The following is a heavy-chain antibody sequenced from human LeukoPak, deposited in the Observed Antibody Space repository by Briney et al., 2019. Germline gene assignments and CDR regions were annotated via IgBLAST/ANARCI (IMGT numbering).Heavy chain of an antibody. V-gene: IGHV4-39*01. Sequence: PSETLSLTCTVSGGSIRGSSYYWGWIRQPPGKGLECIGSIHYSGITYYNPSLKSRVNISVDTSKNQFSLRVSSVTAADTAVYYCATDLGGYSGYDFASFDYWGQGTLVTVSS. CDR3: ATDLGGYSGYDFASFDY. D-gene: IGHD5-12*01. J-gene: IGHJ4*02. CDR1: GGSIRGSSYY. CDR2: IHYSGIT.